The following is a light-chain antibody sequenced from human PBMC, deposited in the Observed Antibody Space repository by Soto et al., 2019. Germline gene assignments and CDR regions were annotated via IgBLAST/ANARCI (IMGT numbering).Light chain of an antibody. J-gene: IGKJ4*01. CDR2: GAS. CDR1: QSVGSNY. Sequence: EIVLTQSPGTLSLSPGERATLSCRASQSVGSNYLAWYQQKAGQAPRLLIYGASNRATGIPDRFSGSGSGTDFTLTISRREPEDFAVYYCQQYGSSLLTFGGGTKVEIK. CDR3: QQYGSSLLT. V-gene: IGKV3-20*01.